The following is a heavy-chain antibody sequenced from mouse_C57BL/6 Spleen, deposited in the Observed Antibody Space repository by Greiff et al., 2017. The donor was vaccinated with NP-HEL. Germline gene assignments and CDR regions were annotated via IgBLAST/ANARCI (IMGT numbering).Heavy chain of an antibody. J-gene: IGHJ1*03. CDR3: ARDGLLREWYFDV. D-gene: IGHD1-1*01. Sequence: EVKVVESEGGLVQPGSSMKLSCTASGFTFSDYYMAWVRQVPEKGLEWVANINYDGSSTYYLDSLKSRFIISRDNAKNILYLQMSSLKSEDTATYYCARDGLLREWYFDVWGTGTTVTVSS. CDR2: INYDGSST. V-gene: IGHV5-16*01. CDR1: GFTFSDYY.